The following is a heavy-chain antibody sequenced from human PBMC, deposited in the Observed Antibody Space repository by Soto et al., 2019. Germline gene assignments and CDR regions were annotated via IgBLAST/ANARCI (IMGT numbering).Heavy chain of an antibody. CDR1: GYTFTNYG. D-gene: IGHD1-26*01. Sequence: GASFKVSCKASGYTFTNYGISWVRQAPGQGLEWMGWISAYNVNTNYAQKFQKRVTMTTDTSTSTAYMELRSLRSDDTAVFYCARESMVGTTCPCRNFWGQGPKVIVS. CDR3: ARESMVGTTCPCRNF. CDR2: ISAYNVNT. V-gene: IGHV1-18*01. J-gene: IGHJ3*01.